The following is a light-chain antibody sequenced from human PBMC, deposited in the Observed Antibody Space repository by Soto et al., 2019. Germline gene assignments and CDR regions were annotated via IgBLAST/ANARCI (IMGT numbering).Light chain of an antibody. V-gene: IGLV2-8*01. CDR3: SSYAGSNKYVV. CDR2: EVS. CDR1: SSDVGGYNY. Sequence: QSALTQPPSVSGSPGQSVTISCTGTSSDVGGYNYVSWYQQHPGKAPKLMIYEVSKRPSGVPDRFSGSKSGNTASLTVSGLQAEDEADYYCSSYAGSNKYVVFGGGTKLTVL. J-gene: IGLJ2*01.